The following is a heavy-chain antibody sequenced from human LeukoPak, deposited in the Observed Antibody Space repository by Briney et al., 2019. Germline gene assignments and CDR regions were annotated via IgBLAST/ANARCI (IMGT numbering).Heavy chain of an antibody. V-gene: IGHV3-48*01. CDR2: IGIDSGNT. CDR1: GFTFSDYS. J-gene: IGHJ4*02. CDR3: ARDYKYAFDN. D-gene: IGHD5-24*01. Sequence: GGSLRLSCAPSGFTFSDYSMISVRQAPGEGGGWISYIGIDSGNTNYADSVKGRFTISGDKAKNSLYLKMNSLRVEDTAVYYCARDYKYAFDNWGQGTLVSVCS.